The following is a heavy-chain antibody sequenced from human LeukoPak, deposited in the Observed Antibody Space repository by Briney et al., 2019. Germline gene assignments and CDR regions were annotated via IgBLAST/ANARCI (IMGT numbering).Heavy chain of an antibody. J-gene: IGHJ6*02. CDR2: FDPEDGET. Sequence: APVKVSCKVSGYTLTELSMHWVRQVPGKGLEWMGGFDPEDGETLYAQKFQGRVTMTEDTSTDTAYIELSSLRSEDTAVYYCATDQRGAGLGFRYGSGSYNGMDVWGQGTTVTVSS. V-gene: IGHV1-24*01. D-gene: IGHD3-10*01. CDR1: GYTLTELS. CDR3: ATDQRGAGLGFRYGSGSYNGMDV.